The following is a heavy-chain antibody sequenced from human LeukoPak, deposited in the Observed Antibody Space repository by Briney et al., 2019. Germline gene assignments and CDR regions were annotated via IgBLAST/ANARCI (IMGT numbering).Heavy chain of an antibody. CDR3: ARDHSSGWYRRPYYFDY. V-gene: IGHV3-7*01. D-gene: IGHD6-19*01. CDR2: IKQDGSEK. Sequence: PGGSLRLSCAASGFTFSSYWMSWVRQAPGKGLEWVANIKQDGSEKYYVDSVKGRFTISRDNAKNSLYLQMNSLRAEDTAVYYCARDHSSGWYRRPYYFDYWGQGTLVNVYS. CDR1: GFTFSSYW. J-gene: IGHJ4*02.